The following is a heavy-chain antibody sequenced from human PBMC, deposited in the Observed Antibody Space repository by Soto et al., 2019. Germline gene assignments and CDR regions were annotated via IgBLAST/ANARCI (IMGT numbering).Heavy chain of an antibody. J-gene: IGHJ4*02. Sequence: QVQLQESGPGLVKPSGTLSLTCGVFGGSISNSNWWTWVRQPPGKGLEWIGEIYHTGSTNYNSSLMSRVTISLDKPNNQFSLKLSSVTAADTAVYYCAHRPIVGAAIWGQGTLVTVSP. CDR3: AHRPIVGAAI. CDR2: IYHTGST. CDR1: GGSISNSNW. D-gene: IGHD1-26*01. V-gene: IGHV4-4*02.